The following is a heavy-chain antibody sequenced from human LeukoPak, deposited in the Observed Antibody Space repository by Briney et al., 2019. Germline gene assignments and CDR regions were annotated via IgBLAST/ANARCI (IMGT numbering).Heavy chain of an antibody. CDR2: IYYSGST. CDR3: VRDIYDDNN. D-gene: IGHD3-16*01. CDR1: GGSISSSSYY. Sequence: SETLSLTCTVSGGSISSSSYYWGWIRQPPGKGLEWIGSIYYSGSTYYNPSLKSRVTISMDTSSNHFSLKLRSVTVADTAVYYCVRDIYDDNNWGQGTLVTVSS. V-gene: IGHV4-39*02. J-gene: IGHJ4*02.